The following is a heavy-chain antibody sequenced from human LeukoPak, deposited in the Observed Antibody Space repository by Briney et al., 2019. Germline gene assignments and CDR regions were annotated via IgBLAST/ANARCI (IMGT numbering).Heavy chain of an antibody. J-gene: IGHJ6*02. Sequence: GGSLRLSCAAAGFTFSSYAMSWVRQAPGKGLEWVASINHNGNVNYYVDSVKGRFTISRDNAKNSLYLQMSNLRAEDTAVYFCARGGGLDVWGQGATVTVSS. CDR3: ARGGGLDV. CDR2: INHNGNVN. D-gene: IGHD3-16*01. V-gene: IGHV3-7*03. CDR1: GFTFSSYA.